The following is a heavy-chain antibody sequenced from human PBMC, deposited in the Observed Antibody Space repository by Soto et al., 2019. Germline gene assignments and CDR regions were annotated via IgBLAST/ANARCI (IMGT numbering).Heavy chain of an antibody. J-gene: IGHJ4*02. CDR2: INHSGST. Sequence: QVQLQQWGAGLLKPSETLSLTCAVYGGSFSGYYWSWIRQPPGKGLEWIGEINHSGSTNYNPALKSRVTISVDTSKNQFSLKLSSVTAADTAVYYCARGIGFDSRTYSSGWSRLAYFDYWGQGTLVTVSS. V-gene: IGHV4-34*01. D-gene: IGHD6-19*01. CDR3: ARGIGFDSRTYSSGWSRLAYFDY. CDR1: GGSFSGYY.